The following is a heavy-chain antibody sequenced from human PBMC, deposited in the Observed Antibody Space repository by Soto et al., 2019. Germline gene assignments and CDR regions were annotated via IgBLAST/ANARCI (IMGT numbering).Heavy chain of an antibody. V-gene: IGHV4-30-2*01. J-gene: IGHJ4*02. CDR2: IYHSGST. D-gene: IGHD4-17*01. Sequence: SETLSLTCAVSGGSISSGGYSWSWIRQPPGKGLEWIGYIYHSGSTYYNPSLKSRVTISVDRSKNQFSLKLSSVTAADTAVYYCAAQLGGSVTTLDYWGQGTLVTVSS. CDR1: GGSISSGGYS. CDR3: AAQLGGSVTTLDY.